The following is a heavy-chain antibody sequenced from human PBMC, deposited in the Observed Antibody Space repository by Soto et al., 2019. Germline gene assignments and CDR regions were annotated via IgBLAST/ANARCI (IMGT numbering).Heavy chain of an antibody. Sequence: QVQLQESGPGLVKPSQTLSLTCTVSGGSISSGGYYWSWIRQHPGKGLEWIGYIYYSGSTYYNPSLKSXXTXSXXTSKNQFSLKLSSVTAADTAVYYCARDYGDYGLDYWGQGTLVTVSS. V-gene: IGHV4-31*03. CDR3: ARDYGDYGLDY. CDR2: IYYSGST. J-gene: IGHJ4*02. CDR1: GGSISSGGYY. D-gene: IGHD4-17*01.